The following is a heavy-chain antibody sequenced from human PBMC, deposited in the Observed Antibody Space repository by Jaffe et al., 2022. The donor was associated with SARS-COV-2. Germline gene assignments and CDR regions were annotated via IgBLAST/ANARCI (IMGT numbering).Heavy chain of an antibody. D-gene: IGHD1-26*01. Sequence: QVQLVESGGGVVQPGRSLRLSCAASGFTFSSYGMHWVRQAPGKGLEWVAVISYDGSNKYYADSVKGRFTISRDNSKNTLYLQMNSLRAEDTAVYYCAKSGRLNWFDPWGQGTLVTVSS. J-gene: IGHJ5*02. CDR3: AKSGRLNWFDP. V-gene: IGHV3-30*18. CDR2: ISYDGSNK. CDR1: GFTFSSYG.